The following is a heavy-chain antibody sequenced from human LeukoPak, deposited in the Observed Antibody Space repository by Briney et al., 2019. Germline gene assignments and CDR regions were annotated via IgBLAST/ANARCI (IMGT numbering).Heavy chain of an antibody. Sequence: SETLSLTCTVSGGSISSYYWSWIRQPPGKGLEWIGYIYYSGSTNYNPSLKSRVTISVDTSKNQFSLKLSSVTAADTAVYYCARGLSGLFTHYYYYYMDVWGKGTTVTVSS. CDR3: ARGLSGLFTHYYYYYMDV. CDR2: IYYSGST. D-gene: IGHD3-10*01. CDR1: GGSISSYY. J-gene: IGHJ6*03. V-gene: IGHV4-59*12.